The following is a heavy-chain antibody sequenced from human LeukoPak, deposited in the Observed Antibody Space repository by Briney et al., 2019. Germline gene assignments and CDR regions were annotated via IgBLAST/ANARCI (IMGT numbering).Heavy chain of an antibody. CDR3: AREPRYYYDSSGYYYFDY. J-gene: IGHJ4*02. CDR1: GGTFSSYA. V-gene: IGHV1-69*05. D-gene: IGHD3-22*01. Sequence: SVKVSCKASGGTFSSYAISWVRQAPGQGLEWMGRIIPIFGTANYAQKFQGRVTITTDESTSTAYMELSSLRSEDTAVYYCAREPRYYYDSSGYYYFDYWGRGTLVTVSS. CDR2: IIPIFGTA.